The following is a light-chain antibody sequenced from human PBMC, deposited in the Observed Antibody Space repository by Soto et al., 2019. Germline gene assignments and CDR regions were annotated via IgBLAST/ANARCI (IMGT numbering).Light chain of an antibody. CDR2: TTD. Sequence: QSVLTQPPSASGTPGQRVSISCSGSSSNIGSNTVHWYQQLPGTAPKLLIFTTDQRPSGVPDRFSGSTSGTSASLAISGLQSEDEADYYCAAWDDRLNGVVFGGGTKVTVL. J-gene: IGLJ2*01. V-gene: IGLV1-44*01. CDR3: AAWDDRLNGVV. CDR1: SSNIGSNT.